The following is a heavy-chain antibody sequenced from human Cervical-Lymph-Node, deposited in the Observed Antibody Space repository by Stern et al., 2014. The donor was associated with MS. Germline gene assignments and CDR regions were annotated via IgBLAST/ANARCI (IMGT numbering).Heavy chain of an antibody. Sequence: EVQLLESGGGLVQPGGSLRLSCAASGFTFSSYSMNWVRQAPGKGLEGISYISSRSDIIYYADSMQGRFTISRDNAKNSLFLQMNSLRAEDTAVYYCASGLMVFAQLPFNFYGMDVWGQGTTVTVSS. V-gene: IGHV3-48*01. CDR3: ASGLMVFAQLPFNFYGMDV. D-gene: IGHD2-8*01. CDR2: ISSRSDII. CDR1: GFTFSSYS. J-gene: IGHJ6*02.